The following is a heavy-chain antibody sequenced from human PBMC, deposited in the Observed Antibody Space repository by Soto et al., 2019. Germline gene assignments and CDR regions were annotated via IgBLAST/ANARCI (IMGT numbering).Heavy chain of an antibody. CDR2: FDPEDGET. J-gene: IGHJ6*02. V-gene: IGHV1-24*01. CDR3: ATTYIADPCHGMDF. Sequence: QVQLVQSGAEVKKPGASVKVSCKVSGYTLTELSMHWVRQAPGRGLEWMGGFDPEDGETIYAHKFQGRVTVTEDTSTDTGYMELSSLRSEDTAVYYCATTYIADPCHGMDFWGQGTTVTVSS. D-gene: IGHD5-12*01. CDR1: GYTLTELS.